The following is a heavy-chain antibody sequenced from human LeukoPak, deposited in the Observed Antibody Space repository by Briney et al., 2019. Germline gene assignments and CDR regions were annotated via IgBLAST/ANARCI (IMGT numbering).Heavy chain of an antibody. J-gene: IGHJ4*02. D-gene: IGHD6-19*01. V-gene: IGHV4-34*01. Sequence: NPSETLSLTCAVYGGSFSGYYWSWIRQPPRKGLEWIGEINHSGSTNYNPSLKSRVTISVDTSKNQFSLKLSSVTAADTAVYYCASLLAVAGTDAFDYWGQGTLVTVSS. CDR3: ASLLAVAGTDAFDY. CDR1: GGSFSGYY. CDR2: INHSGST.